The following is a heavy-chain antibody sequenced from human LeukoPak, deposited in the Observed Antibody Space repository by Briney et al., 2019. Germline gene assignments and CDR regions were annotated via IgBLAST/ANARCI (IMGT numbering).Heavy chain of an antibody. CDR1: GYTFTGYY. CDR2: INPNSGGT. V-gene: IGHV1-2*02. D-gene: IGHD2-2*01. CDR3: ARGFPYCSSTSCPGAFDI. J-gene: IGHJ3*02. Sequence: ASVKVSCKASGYTFTGYYMHWVRQAPGQGLEWMGWINPNSGGTNYAQKFQGRVTMTRDTSIGTACMELSRLRSDDTAVYYCARGFPYCSSTSCPGAFDIWGQGTMVTVSS.